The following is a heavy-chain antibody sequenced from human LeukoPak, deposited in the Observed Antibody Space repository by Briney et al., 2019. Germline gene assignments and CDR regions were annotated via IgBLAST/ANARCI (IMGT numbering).Heavy chain of an antibody. Sequence: ASVKVSCKASGYTFTGYYMHWVRQAPGQGLEWMGWINPNSGGTNYAQKFQGRVTMTRDTSISTAYMELSRLRSDDTAVYYCAKDIVVVPASYDDAFDIWGQGTLVTVSS. D-gene: IGHD2-2*01. CDR2: INPNSGGT. J-gene: IGHJ4*02. CDR1: GYTFTGYY. CDR3: AKDIVVVPASYDDAFDI. V-gene: IGHV1-2*02.